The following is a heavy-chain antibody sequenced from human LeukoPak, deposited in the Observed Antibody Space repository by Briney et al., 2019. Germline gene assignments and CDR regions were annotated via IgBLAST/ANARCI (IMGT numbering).Heavy chain of an antibody. Sequence: SETLSLTCTVSGASISSSSYYWGWIRQPPGKGLEWIGSIYYNGDTYYNPSLKSRVTISLDTSKKQFSLKLSSVTAADTAVYYCARDSLRNWYFDLWGRGTLVTVSS. J-gene: IGHJ2*01. CDR2: IYYNGDT. CDR1: GASISSSSYY. CDR3: ARDSLRNWYFDL. V-gene: IGHV4-39*07. D-gene: IGHD3-9*01.